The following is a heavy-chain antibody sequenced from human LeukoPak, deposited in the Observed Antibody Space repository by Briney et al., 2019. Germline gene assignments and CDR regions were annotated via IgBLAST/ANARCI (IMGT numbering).Heavy chain of an antibody. D-gene: IGHD6-19*01. Sequence: SETLSLTCTVSGGSMSPYHWGWIRQPPGKGLGWTGYIYYSGSTNYNPSLKSRVTISVDTSKNQFSLKLSSVTAADTAIYYCARAVSGRFDYWGQGTLVTVSS. CDR3: ARAVSGRFDY. V-gene: IGHV4-59*12. J-gene: IGHJ4*02. CDR1: GGSMSPYH. CDR2: IYYSGST.